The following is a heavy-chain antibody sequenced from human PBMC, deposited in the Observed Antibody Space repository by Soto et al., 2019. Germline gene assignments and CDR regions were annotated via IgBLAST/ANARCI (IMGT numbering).Heavy chain of an antibody. Sequence: GGSLRLSCAASGFTVSSNYMSWVRQAPGKGLEWVSVIYSGGSTYYADSVKGRFTISRDNSKNTLYLQMNSLRAEDTAVYYCARGKVFYGSGSYTPVWGMDVWGQGTTITVSS. CDR3: ARGKVFYGSGSYTPVWGMDV. D-gene: IGHD3-10*01. V-gene: IGHV3-53*01. CDR1: GFTVSSNY. J-gene: IGHJ6*02. CDR2: IYSGGST.